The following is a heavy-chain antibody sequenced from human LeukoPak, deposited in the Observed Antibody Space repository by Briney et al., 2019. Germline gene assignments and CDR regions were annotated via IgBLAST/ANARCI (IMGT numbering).Heavy chain of an antibody. V-gene: IGHV4-39*01. CDR3: ARHPGHYYYYYGMDV. CDR2: IYYSGST. CDR1: GGSISSRGYY. J-gene: IGHJ6*02. Sequence: SETLSLTCTVSGGSISSRGYYWGWIRQPPGKGLEWIGHIYYSGSTYYNPSLQSRVTISVDTSKNQFSLKLTSVTAADTAVYNCARHPGHYYYYYGMDVWGQGTTVTVSS.